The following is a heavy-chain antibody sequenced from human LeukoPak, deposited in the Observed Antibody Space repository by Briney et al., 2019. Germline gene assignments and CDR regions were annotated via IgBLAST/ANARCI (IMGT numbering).Heavy chain of an antibody. V-gene: IGHV3-9*01. D-gene: IGHD3-10*01. CDR3: AKGITMVRGVLDY. CDR2: ISWNSGSI. J-gene: IGHJ4*02. Sequence: GRSLRLSCAASGFTFDDYAMHWVRQAPGKGLEWVSGISWNSGSIGYADSVKGRFTISRDNAKNSLYPQMNSLRAEDTALYYCAKGITMVRGVLDYWGQGTLVTVSS. CDR1: GFTFDDYA.